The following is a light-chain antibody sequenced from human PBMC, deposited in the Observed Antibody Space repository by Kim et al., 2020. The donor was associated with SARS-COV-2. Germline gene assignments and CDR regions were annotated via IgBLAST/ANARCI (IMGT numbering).Light chain of an antibody. CDR1: TSNIGKNT. Sequence: QLVLTQSPSASGTPGQRVTISCSGSTSNIGKNTVNWFQQLPGTAPKLLIFSNDQRPPGVPDRFSGSRSGTSASLAISGLRSEDEAEYYCAVWDDSLSGFLVFGGVTQLTVL. CDR2: SND. CDR3: AVWDDSLSGFLV. V-gene: IGLV1-44*01. J-gene: IGLJ2*01.